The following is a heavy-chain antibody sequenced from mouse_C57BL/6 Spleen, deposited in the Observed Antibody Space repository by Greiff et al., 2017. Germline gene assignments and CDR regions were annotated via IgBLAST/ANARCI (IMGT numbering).Heavy chain of an antibody. V-gene: IGHV5-17*01. Sequence: EVMLVESGGGLVKPGGSLKLSCAASGFTFSDYGMHWVRQAPEKGLEWVAYISSGSSTIYYADTVKGRFTISRDNAKNTLFLQMTSLRSEDTAMYYCARYDYDRAMDYWGQGTSVTVSS. CDR3: ARYDYDRAMDY. CDR1: GFTFSDYG. J-gene: IGHJ4*01. D-gene: IGHD2-4*01. CDR2: ISSGSSTI.